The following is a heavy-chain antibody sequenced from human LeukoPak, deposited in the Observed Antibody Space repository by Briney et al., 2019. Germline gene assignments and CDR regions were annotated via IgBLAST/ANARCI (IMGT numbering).Heavy chain of an antibody. J-gene: IGHJ4*02. CDR1: GGSISSSGY. V-gene: IGHV4-39*01. CDR3: ARHGSGYSFGY. CDR2: FYYSGSP. Sequence: TSETLSLTCTVSGGSISSSGYWGWIRQSPGKGLEWIGTFYYSGSPYYNPSLKSRVTTSVDTSNNQFSLKLTSVTAADTAVYYCARHGSGYSFGYWGQGTLVTVSS. D-gene: IGHD3-22*01.